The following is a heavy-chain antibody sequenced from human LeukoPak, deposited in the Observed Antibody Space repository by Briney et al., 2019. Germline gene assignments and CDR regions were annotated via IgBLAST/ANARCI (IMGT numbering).Heavy chain of an antibody. V-gene: IGHV4-39*02. CDR2: IYYSGTT. D-gene: IGHD2-15*01. CDR3: ARQRGYCSGGTCYRTPHFDY. Sequence: SETLSLTCTVSGGPISSSSSYYWGWIRQPPGKGLEWIGSIYYSGTTYHNPSLKSRVTISVDTSKNYFSLKLSSVTAADTAVYYCARQRGYCSGGTCYRTPHFDYWGQGTLVTVSS. CDR1: GGPISSSSSYY. J-gene: IGHJ4*02.